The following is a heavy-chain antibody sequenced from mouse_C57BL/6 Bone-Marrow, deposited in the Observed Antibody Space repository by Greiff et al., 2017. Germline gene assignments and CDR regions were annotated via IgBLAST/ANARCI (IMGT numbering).Heavy chain of an antibody. D-gene: IGHD1-1*01. CDR2: ISPRSGNT. CDR1: GYTFTSYG. CDR3: ARRTTVVPLDY. Sequence: QVQLQQSGAELARPGASVKLSCKASGYTFTSYGISWVKQRTGQGLEWIGEISPRSGNTYYNEKFKGKATLTADKSSSTAYMELRSLTSEDSAVYFCARRTTVVPLDYWGQGTTLTVSS. J-gene: IGHJ2*01. V-gene: IGHV1-81*01.